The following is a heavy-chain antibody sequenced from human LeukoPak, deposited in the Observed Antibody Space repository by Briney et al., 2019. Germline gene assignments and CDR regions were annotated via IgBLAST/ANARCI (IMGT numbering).Heavy chain of an antibody. V-gene: IGHV4-59*01. J-gene: IGHJ3*02. CDR1: GGSISCYY. D-gene: IGHD5-18*01. CDR2: IYYSGGT. Sequence: PSETLSLTCTVSGGSISCYYWSWIRQPPGKGLEWIGYIYYSGGTTYSPSLQSRVTISVDTSKHQFSLKLRSVAAADTAVYYCARDQEGYGSDIWGQGTMVTVSS. CDR3: ARDQEGYGSDI.